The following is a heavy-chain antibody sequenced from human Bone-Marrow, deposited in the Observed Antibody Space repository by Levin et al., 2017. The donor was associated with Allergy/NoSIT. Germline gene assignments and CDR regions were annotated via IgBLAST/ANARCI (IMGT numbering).Heavy chain of an antibody. CDR2: IRSKANSYAT. CDR1: GFTFSGSA. CDR3: TRHERRWLPQSYGMDV. D-gene: IGHD5-24*01. Sequence: PGGSLRLSCAASGFTFSGSAMHWVRQASGKGLEWVGRIRSKANSYATAYAASVKGRFTISRDDSKNTAYLQMNSLKTEDTAVYYCTRHERRWLPQSYGMDVWGQGTTVTVSS. J-gene: IGHJ6*02. V-gene: IGHV3-73*01.